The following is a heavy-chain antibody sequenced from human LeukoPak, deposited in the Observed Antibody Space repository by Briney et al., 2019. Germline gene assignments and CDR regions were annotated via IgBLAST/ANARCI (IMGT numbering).Heavy chain of an antibody. D-gene: IGHD3-22*01. CDR2: IKSKADGGTT. Sequence: TPGGSLRLSCAASGFTFSNAWMSWVRQAPGKGLEWVGRIKSKADGGTTDYAAPVKGRFTISRDDSKNTLYLQMNSLKTEDTAVYYCTTAYYYDSSGYYYYWGQGTLVTVSS. J-gene: IGHJ4*02. CDR3: TTAYYYDSSGYYYY. CDR1: GFTFSNAW. V-gene: IGHV3-15*01.